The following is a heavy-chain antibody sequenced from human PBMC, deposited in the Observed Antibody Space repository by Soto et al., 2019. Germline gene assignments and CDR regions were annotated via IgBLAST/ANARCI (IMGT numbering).Heavy chain of an antibody. CDR3: ERGVGDGYNFPFDY. D-gene: IGHD5-12*01. Sequence: GASVKVSCKASGGTFSSYAISWVRQAPGQGLEWMGGIIPIFGTANYAQKFQGRVTITADESTSTAYMELSSLRSEDTAVYYCERGVGDGYNFPFDYWGQGTLVTVSS. CDR2: IIPIFGTA. CDR1: GGTFSSYA. J-gene: IGHJ4*02. V-gene: IGHV1-69*13.